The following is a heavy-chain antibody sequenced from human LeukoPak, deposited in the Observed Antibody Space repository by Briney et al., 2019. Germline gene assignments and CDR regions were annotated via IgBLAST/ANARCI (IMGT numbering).Heavy chain of an antibody. CDR2: LSYTWKT. D-gene: IGHD2/OR15-2a*01. J-gene: IGHJ4*02. Sequence: SETLSLTCVVSGASVSSSHWNWIRQLPAKGLEWNGCLSYTWKTDYNPSLASRVTISLGKCENHVCLKLRSVTAADTGVYYCSEGYFEPFDHWGQGTLVTVSS. CDR1: GASVSSSH. V-gene: IGHV4-59*02. CDR3: SEGYFEPFDH.